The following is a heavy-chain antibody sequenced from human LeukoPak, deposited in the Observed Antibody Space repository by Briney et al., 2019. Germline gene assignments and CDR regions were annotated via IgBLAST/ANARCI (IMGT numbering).Heavy chain of an antibody. D-gene: IGHD1-1*01. J-gene: IGHJ4*02. Sequence: GGSLRLSCAASGFTFSSYWMSWVRQAPGKGLEWVANMKEDGSEKYYGDSVRGRFAISRDNARNSVYLQMNSLRAEDTAVYYCARFERGYFDYWGQGTLVTVSS. CDR1: GFTFSSYW. CDR2: MKEDGSEK. CDR3: ARFERGYFDY. V-gene: IGHV3-7*01.